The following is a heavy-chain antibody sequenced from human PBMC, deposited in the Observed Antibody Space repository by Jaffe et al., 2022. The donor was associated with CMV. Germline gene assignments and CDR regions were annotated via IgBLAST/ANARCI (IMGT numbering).Heavy chain of an antibody. V-gene: IGHV3-74*03. D-gene: IGHD4-17*01. Sequence: EVPLVESGGALVQPGGSLRLSCAASGFTISKYWMHWVRQGPGKGLAWVSQVSPDGAVTTYVDSVKGRFTISRDNARNTLSLQMNRLRDEDTAIYYCARGRYDGDEVYWGQGTLVTVSS. J-gene: IGHJ4*02. CDR2: VSPDGAVT. CDR3: ARGRYDGDEVY. CDR1: GFTISKYW.